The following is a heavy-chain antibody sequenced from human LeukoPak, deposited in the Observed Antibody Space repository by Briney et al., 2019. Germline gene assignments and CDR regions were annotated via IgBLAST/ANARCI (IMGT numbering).Heavy chain of an antibody. J-gene: IGHJ4*02. CDR1: GFSFSNYR. Sequence: PGGSLRLSCAASGFSFSNYRMNWVRQAPGKGLEWVANIRQDGNEKFYVDSVKGRFTISRDNARNSVYLQMSSLRAEDTAVYYCVRDHYDHIWGSSPPFWGLGTLVTVSS. CDR2: IRQDGNEK. CDR3: VRDHYDHIWGSSPPF. D-gene: IGHD3-16*01. V-gene: IGHV3-7*03.